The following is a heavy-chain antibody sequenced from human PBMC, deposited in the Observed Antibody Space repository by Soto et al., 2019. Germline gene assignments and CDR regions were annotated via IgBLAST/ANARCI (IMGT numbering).Heavy chain of an antibody. CDR2: ISGSGGST. D-gene: IGHD3-9*01. J-gene: IGHJ5*02. CDR1: GFTFSSYS. CDR3: AKDGKPIPYLTGYYLPGWFDP. V-gene: IGHV3-23*01. Sequence: EVQLLESGGGLVQPGGSLSLSCAASGFTFSSYSRSWVRQAPAKGLEWVSAISGSGGSTYYSDSVKGRFTISRDNFKNTRSLQMNTLRAEDTVVYYCAKDGKPIPYLTGYYLPGWFDPWGQVTLVTVSS.